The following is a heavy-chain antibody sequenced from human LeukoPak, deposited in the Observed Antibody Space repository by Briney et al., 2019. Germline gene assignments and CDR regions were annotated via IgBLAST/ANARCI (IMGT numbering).Heavy chain of an antibody. J-gene: IGHJ3*01. D-gene: IGHD6-25*01. Sequence: SEPLSLPCAVYGGSFTGFYWSWIRDPPGKGLEWIGEINHSGSTNYNPPLQSRVTISVDTSNNQFSLKLSAETAAGTAVYCCARAGRLTFDVWGQGTMVTVSS. V-gene: IGHV4-34*01. CDR3: ARAGRLTFDV. CDR2: INHSGST. CDR1: GGSFTGFY.